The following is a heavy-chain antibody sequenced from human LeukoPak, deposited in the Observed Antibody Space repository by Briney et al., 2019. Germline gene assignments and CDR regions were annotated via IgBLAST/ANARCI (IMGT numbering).Heavy chain of an antibody. CDR1: GFTFSSYS. CDR3: ARVGRAITAAGFGAFDV. D-gene: IGHD6-13*01. Sequence: QPGGSLRLSCAASGFTFSSYSMNWVRQAPGKGLEWVSYISNRVSYITTSGSTIYYADSVKGRFTISRDNAKNSVYLEMNSLRADDTAVYYCARVGRAITAAGFGAFDVWGQGTMATVSS. J-gene: IGHJ3*01. CDR2: ISNRVSYITTSGSTI. V-gene: IGHV3-48*04.